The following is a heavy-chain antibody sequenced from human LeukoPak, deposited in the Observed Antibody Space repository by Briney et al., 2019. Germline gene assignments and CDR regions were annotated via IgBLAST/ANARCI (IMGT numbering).Heavy chain of an antibody. CDR3: ARDRWFGYYDSSGPSKGAFDI. D-gene: IGHD3-22*01. J-gene: IGHJ4*02. CDR1: GYTFTGYY. Sequence: ASVKVSCKASGYTFTGYYMHWVRQAPGQGLEWMGRINPNSGGTNYAQKFQGRVTMTRDTSISTAYMELSRLRSDDTAVYYCARDRWFGYYDSSGPSKGAFDIWGQGTLVTVSS. V-gene: IGHV1-2*06. CDR2: INPNSGGT.